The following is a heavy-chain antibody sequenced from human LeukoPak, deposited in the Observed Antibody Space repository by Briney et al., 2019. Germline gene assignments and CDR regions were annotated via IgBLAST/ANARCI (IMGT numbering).Heavy chain of an antibody. CDR1: GFTFSSYW. V-gene: IGHV3-74*01. CDR3: ASRAWFGELYIDY. J-gene: IGHJ4*02. Sequence: GGSLRLSCAASGFTFSSYWMPWVRQAPGKGLVWVSRINSDGSSTSYADSVKGRFTISRDNAKNTLYLQMNGLRAEDTAVYYCASRAWFGELYIDYWGQGTLVTVSS. CDR2: INSDGSST. D-gene: IGHD3-10*01.